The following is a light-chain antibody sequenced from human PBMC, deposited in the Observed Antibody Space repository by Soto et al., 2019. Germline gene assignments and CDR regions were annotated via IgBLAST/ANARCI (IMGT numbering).Light chain of an antibody. CDR1: QTIDSW. CDR2: KAS. Sequence: DIQMTQSPSTLSASVGDRVTITCRASQTIDSWLAWYQQRPGKPPNLLIYKASTRESGVPDRFSGSGSGTDFTLTISSLQAEDVAVYYCQQYFTTPRLGFGGGTKVDIK. V-gene: IGKV1-5*03. J-gene: IGKJ4*01. CDR3: QQYFTTPRLG.